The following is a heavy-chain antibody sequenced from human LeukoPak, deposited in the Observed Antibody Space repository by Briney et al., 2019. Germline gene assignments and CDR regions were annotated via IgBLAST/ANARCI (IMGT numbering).Heavy chain of an antibody. CDR3: AREAYYDFWSGYGEYYFDY. V-gene: IGHV7-4-1*02. CDR1: GYTFTKYA. D-gene: IGHD3-3*01. Sequence: ASVKVSCKASGYTFTKYAVNWVRQAPGQGLEWMGWINTNTGNPTYAQGFTGRFVFSLDTSVSTAYLQISSLKAEDTAVYYCAREAYYDFWSGYGEYYFDYWGQETLVTVSS. J-gene: IGHJ4*02. CDR2: INTNTGNP.